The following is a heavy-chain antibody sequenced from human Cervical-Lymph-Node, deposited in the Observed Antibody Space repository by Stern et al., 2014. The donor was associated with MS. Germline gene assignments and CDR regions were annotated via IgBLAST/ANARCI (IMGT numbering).Heavy chain of an antibody. J-gene: IGHJ4*02. CDR3: ARNGGNYAFAY. CDR2: IYHSGST. Sequence: QVQLQESGPGLVKPSGTLSLTCAVSGGSISSGYWWSWVRQPPGKGLEWIGEIYHSGSTNYNPSLKSRVTISVDTSKNHFSLKMNSVNAADTAVYYCARNGGNYAFAYWGQGTLVAVSS. V-gene: IGHV4-4*02. D-gene: IGHD4-23*01. CDR1: GGSISSGYW.